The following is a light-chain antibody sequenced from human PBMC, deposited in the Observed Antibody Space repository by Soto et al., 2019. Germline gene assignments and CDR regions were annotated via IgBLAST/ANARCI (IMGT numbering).Light chain of an antibody. CDR2: AAS. J-gene: IGKJ1*01. CDR3: QQLNSYPRWA. Sequence: DIKLTQSPSFLSASVGDRVTITCRASQGISSYLAWYQQKPGKAPKLLIYAASTLQSGVPSRFSGSGSGTEFTLTISSLQPEDFATYYCQQLNSYPRWAFGQGTKVDI. V-gene: IGKV1-9*01. CDR1: QGISSY.